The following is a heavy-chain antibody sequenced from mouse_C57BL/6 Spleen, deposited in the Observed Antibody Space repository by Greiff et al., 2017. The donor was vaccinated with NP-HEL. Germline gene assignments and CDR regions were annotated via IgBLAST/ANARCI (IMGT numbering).Heavy chain of an antibody. CDR1: GFTFSDYG. CDR2: ISSGSSTI. Sequence: EVKLMESGGGLVKPGGSLKLSCAASGFTFSDYGMHWVRQAPEKGLEWVAYISSGSSTIYYADTVKGRFTISRDNAKNTLFLQMTSLRSEDTAMYYCARGGSSYKDWYFDVWGTGTTVTVSS. J-gene: IGHJ1*03. CDR3: ARGGSSYKDWYFDV. V-gene: IGHV5-17*01. D-gene: IGHD1-1*01.